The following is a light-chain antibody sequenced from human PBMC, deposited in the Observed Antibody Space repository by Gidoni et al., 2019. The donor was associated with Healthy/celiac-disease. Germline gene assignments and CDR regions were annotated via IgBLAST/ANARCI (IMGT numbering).Light chain of an antibody. CDR2: DAS. Sequence: DIQMTQSPSTLSASVGDRVTITCRASQSISSWLAWDQQKPGKAHKLLIYDASSLESGVPSRCSGSGSGTEFTLTISSLQPEDFATYDCQQYNSYSMYTFGQGTKLEIK. V-gene: IGKV1-5*01. J-gene: IGKJ2*01. CDR1: QSISSW. CDR3: QQYNSYSMYT.